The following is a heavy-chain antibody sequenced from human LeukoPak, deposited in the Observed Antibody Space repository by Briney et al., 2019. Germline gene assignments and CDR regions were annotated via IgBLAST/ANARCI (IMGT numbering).Heavy chain of an antibody. J-gene: IGHJ4*02. V-gene: IGHV3-23*01. CDR3: AKQDIVVVPATLCFKLEFDC. Sequence: GGSLRLSCVASGFPFGNYAMSWVRQAPGKGLEWVSSLSANGHNTYYAYSVKGRFNISRDNSVSTLYLQMSSLRAEDTAVYYCAKQDIVVVPATLCFKLEFDCWGQGTLVTVS. CDR1: GFPFGNYA. CDR2: LSANGHNT. D-gene: IGHD2-2*01.